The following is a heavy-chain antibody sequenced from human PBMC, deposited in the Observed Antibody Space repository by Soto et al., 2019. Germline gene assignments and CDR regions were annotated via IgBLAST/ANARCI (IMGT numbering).Heavy chain of an antibody. CDR1: GVSISSGDYY. D-gene: IGHD3-3*01. CDR2: IYYSGST. V-gene: IGHV4-31*03. J-gene: IGHJ5*02. CDR3: ARGWSGSRQAFDP. Sequence: QVQLQESGPGLVKPSQTLSLTCTVSGVSISSGDYYWSWIRQHPGKGLEWIGYIYYSGSTYYNPSLKSRVTISVDTSKNQFSLKLSSGTAADTAVYYCARGWSGSRQAFDPWGKGTLVTVSS.